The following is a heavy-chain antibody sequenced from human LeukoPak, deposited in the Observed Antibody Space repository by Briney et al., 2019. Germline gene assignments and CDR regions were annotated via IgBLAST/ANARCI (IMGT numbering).Heavy chain of an antibody. CDR2: IYYSGST. Sequence: PSQTLSLTCTVSGGSISSYYWSWIRQPPGKGLEWIGYIYYSGSTNYNPSLKSRVTISVDTSKNQFSLKLSSVTAADTAVYYCARARSGWSRLFDYWGQGTLVTVSS. J-gene: IGHJ4*02. V-gene: IGHV4-59*01. CDR1: GGSISSYY. D-gene: IGHD6-19*01. CDR3: ARARSGWSRLFDY.